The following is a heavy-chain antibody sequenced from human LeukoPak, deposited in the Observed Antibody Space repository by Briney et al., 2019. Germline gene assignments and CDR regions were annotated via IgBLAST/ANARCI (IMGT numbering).Heavy chain of an antibody. CDR3: ARRELTEPYYDFWSGYPFDY. D-gene: IGHD3-3*01. CDR1: GGSISSSSYY. Sequence: NPSETLSLTCTVSGGSISSSSYYWGWIRQPPGKGLEWIGSIYYSGSTYYNPSLKSRVTISVDTSKNQFSLKLISVTAADTAVYYCARRELTEPYYDFWSGYPFDYWGQGTLVTVSS. J-gene: IGHJ4*02. V-gene: IGHV4-39*01. CDR2: IYYSGST.